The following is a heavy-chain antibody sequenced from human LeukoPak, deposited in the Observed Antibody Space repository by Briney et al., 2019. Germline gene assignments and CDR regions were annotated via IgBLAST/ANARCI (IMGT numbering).Heavy chain of an antibody. CDR3: ARDLYTMVRGVPNWFDP. CDR2: INPNSGGT. D-gene: IGHD3-10*01. Sequence: ASVKVSCKASGYTFTGYYMHWVRQAPGQGLEWMGRINPNSGGTNYAQKFQGRVTMTRDTSISTAYMELSRLRSDDAAVYYCARDLYTMVRGVPNWFDPWGQGTLVTVSS. V-gene: IGHV1-2*06. CDR1: GYTFTGYY. J-gene: IGHJ5*02.